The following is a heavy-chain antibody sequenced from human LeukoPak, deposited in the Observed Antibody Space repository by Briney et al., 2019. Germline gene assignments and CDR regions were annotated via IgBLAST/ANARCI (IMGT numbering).Heavy chain of an antibody. D-gene: IGHD3-10*01. J-gene: IGHJ4*02. CDR2: ISSGGTYE. CDR1: GFTFSNYA. V-gene: IGHV3-30*01. Sequence: GGSLRLSCAASGFTFSNYAMHWVRQAPAKGLEWVSLISSGGTYEYYADSVEGRFTISRDYSKNTLYLQLNSLRAEETAVYYCARDSTYYYDSGSSGPHYFDNWGQGTLVTVSS. CDR3: ARDSTYYYDSGSSGPHYFDN.